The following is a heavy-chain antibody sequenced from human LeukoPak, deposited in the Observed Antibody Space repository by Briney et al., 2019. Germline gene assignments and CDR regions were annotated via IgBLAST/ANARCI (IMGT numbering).Heavy chain of an antibody. V-gene: IGHV1-8*01. Sequence: ASVTVSCKASGYTFTSYDISWVRQATGQGLEWMGWMNPNSGNTGYAQKFQGRVTMTRNTSISTAYMELSSLRSEDTAVYYCARDDGKYYYDSSGYYSGEFDYWGQGTLVTVSS. CDR1: GYTFTSYD. CDR2: MNPNSGNT. J-gene: IGHJ4*02. CDR3: ARDDGKYYYDSSGYYSGEFDY. D-gene: IGHD3-22*01.